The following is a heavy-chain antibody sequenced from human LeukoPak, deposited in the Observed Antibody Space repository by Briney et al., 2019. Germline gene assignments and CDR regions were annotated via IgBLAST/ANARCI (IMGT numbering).Heavy chain of an antibody. V-gene: IGHV3-9*01. CDR1: GFTFDDYA. J-gene: IGHJ6*02. D-gene: IGHD2-8*01. Sequence: PGGSLRLSCAASGFTFDDYAMHWVRQAPGKGLEWVSGISWNSGTKGYADSVKGRFTISGDNAKNSLYLQMNSLRGEDAALYYCAVLHYYAMDVWGQGTTVTVSS. CDR2: ISWNSGTK. CDR3: AVLHYYAMDV.